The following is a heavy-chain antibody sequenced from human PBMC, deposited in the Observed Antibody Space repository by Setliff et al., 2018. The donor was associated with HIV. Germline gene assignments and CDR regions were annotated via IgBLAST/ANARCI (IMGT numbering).Heavy chain of an antibody. J-gene: IGHJ6*03. CDR1: GGSISSYY. CDR2: IYTSGST. CDR3: SRGRDYVWGSYRPRRYYXYNMDV. Sequence: SETLSLTCTVSGGSISSYYWSWIRQPPGKGQEWIGYIYTSGSTNYNPSLKSRVTISVDTSKNQFSLNLTSVTAADTAVYYCSRGRDYVWGSYRPRRYYXYNMDVWGKGTTVTVSS. D-gene: IGHD3-16*02. V-gene: IGHV4-4*09.